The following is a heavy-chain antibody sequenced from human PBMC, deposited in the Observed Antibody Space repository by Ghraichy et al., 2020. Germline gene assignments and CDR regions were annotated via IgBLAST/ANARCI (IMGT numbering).Heavy chain of an antibody. CDR1: GFTFSKYW. Sequence: GESLNLSCAASGFTFSKYWMSWVRQAPGKGLEWVANIRQDGTDKFYLDSVKGRFTISRDNAETSVYLQLRRLSAEDSAVYFCARVRESGYLTPEFDYWGQGALVTVSS. V-gene: IGHV3-7*03. CDR2: IRQDGTDK. CDR3: ARVRESGYLTPEFDY. D-gene: IGHD2-15*01. J-gene: IGHJ4*02.